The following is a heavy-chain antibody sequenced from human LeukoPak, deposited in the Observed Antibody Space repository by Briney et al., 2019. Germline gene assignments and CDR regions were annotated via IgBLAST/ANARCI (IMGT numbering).Heavy chain of an antibody. J-gene: IGHJ4*02. CDR3: ARGTTFFVQDY. CDR2: INHSGST. D-gene: IGHD2/OR15-2a*01. Sequence: SETLSLTCAVYGGSFSGYYWSWIRQPPGKGLEWIGEINHSGSTNYNPSLKSRVTISVDTSKNQFSLKLSSVTAADTAVYYCARGTTFFVQDYWGQGTLVTVSS. V-gene: IGHV4-34*01. CDR1: GGSFSGYY.